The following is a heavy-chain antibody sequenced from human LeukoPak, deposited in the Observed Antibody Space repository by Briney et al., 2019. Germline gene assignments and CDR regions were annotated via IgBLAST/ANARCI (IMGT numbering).Heavy chain of an antibody. Sequence: SETLSLTCAVYGGSFSGYYWSWIRQPPGKGLEWIGEINQSGSTNYNPSLKSRVTISVDTSKNQFSLKLDSVTAADTAVYYCARDRDGMVFWGQGTTVTVSS. CDR3: ARDRDGMVF. CDR2: INQSGST. CDR1: GGSFSGYY. V-gene: IGHV4-34*01. J-gene: IGHJ6*02.